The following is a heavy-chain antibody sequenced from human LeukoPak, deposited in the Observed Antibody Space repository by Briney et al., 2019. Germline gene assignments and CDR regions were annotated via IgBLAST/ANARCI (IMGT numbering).Heavy chain of an antibody. CDR3: AKDTGYGSGSLISHFDY. D-gene: IGHD3-10*01. V-gene: IGHV3-30*02. CDR1: GFTFSSYD. Sequence: GGSLRLSCAAPGFTFSSYDMHWVRQAPGKGLEWVAFIRYDGSNKYYAESVKGRFTISRDNSKNTLYLQMNGLRAEDTALYYCAKDTGYGSGSLISHFDYWGQGTLVTVSS. J-gene: IGHJ4*02. CDR2: IRYDGSNK.